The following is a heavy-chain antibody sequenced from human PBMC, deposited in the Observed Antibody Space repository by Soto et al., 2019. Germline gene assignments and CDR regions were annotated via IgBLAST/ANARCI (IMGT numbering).Heavy chain of an antibody. CDR2: ISAYNGNT. J-gene: IGHJ6*02. CDR1: GYTFTSYF. Sequence: QVQLVQSGAEVKKPGASVKVSCKSSGYTFTSYFITWVRQAPGQGLEWMGWISAYNGNTNYAQMLQGRVTMTTDTSTATAYMEMRSLGSDDTAVYYCARQNSYSGMDVWGQGTTVTVSS. CDR3: ARQNSYSGMDV. V-gene: IGHV1-18*01.